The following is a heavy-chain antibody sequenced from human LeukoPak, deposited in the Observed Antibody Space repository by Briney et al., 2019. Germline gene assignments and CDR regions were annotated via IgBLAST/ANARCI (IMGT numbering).Heavy chain of an antibody. CDR1: GFTFDDYA. CDR3: AKLAVAASFDY. V-gene: IGHV3-43*02. CDR2: ISGDGGST. D-gene: IGHD6-19*01. Sequence: GGSLRLSCAASGFTFDDYAMHWVRQAPGKGLEWVSLISGDGGSTYYADSVKGRFTISRDNSKNSLYLQMNSLRTEDTALCYCAKLAVAASFDYWGQGTLVTVSS. J-gene: IGHJ4*02.